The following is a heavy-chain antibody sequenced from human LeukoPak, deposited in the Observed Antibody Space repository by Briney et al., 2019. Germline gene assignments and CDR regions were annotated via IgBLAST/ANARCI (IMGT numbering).Heavy chain of an antibody. Sequence: SQTLSLTCTVSGGSISSGGYYWSWIRQHPGKGLEWIGYIYYSGSTYYNPSLKSRVTISVDTSKNQFSLKLSSVTAADTAVYYCAREETRYYYYYGMDVWGQGTPVTVSS. D-gene: IGHD1-1*01. J-gene: IGHJ6*02. CDR2: IYYSGST. CDR1: GGSISSGGYY. CDR3: AREETRYYYYYGMDV. V-gene: IGHV4-31*03.